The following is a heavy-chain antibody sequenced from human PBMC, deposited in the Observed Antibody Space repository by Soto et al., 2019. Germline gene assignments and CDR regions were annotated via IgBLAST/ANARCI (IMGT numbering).Heavy chain of an antibody. D-gene: IGHD1-1*01. Sequence: PGGSLRLSCAASGFAFSIYTMTWVRQAPGKGLEWVSSISDGSSHIYYADSVRGRFTISRDNAKNSLYLQINSLRAEDAAVYFCARVRSTGSGYFDYWGQGTLVTVSS. CDR3: ARVRSTGSGYFDY. V-gene: IGHV3-21*01. J-gene: IGHJ4*02. CDR1: GFAFSIYT. CDR2: ISDGSSHI.